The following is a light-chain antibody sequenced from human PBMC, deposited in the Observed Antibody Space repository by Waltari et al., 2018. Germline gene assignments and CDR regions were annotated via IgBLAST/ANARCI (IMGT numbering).Light chain of an antibody. CDR3: QAWDNSVGV. CDR2: QDN. V-gene: IGLV3-1*01. CDR1: RLGDKY. Sequence: SYELTQPPSVSVSPGQTATITCSGDRLGDKYTSWYQQRHGQSPVMVIYQDNERPSGIPDRFYGSNSGNTATLTISGTQAMDEADYFCQAWDNSVGVFGGGTKLTVL. J-gene: IGLJ3*02.